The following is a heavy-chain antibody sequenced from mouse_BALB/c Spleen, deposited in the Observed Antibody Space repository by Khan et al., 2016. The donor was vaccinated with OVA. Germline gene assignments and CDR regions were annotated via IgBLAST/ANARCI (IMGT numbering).Heavy chain of an antibody. J-gene: IGHJ4*01. V-gene: IGHV2-6-5*01. CDR3: ANLLWSHYYAMDY. CDR1: GFSLTDYG. D-gene: IGHD2-10*01. CDR2: IWGGGTT. Sequence: VKLEESGPGLVAPSQSLSITCTVSGFSLTDYGVGWIRQPPGKGLEWLGVIWGGGTTHYNSALKSRLSISKDNSKSQVILQMNSLQTDDTAMYXCANLLWSHYYAMDYWGQGTSVTVSS.